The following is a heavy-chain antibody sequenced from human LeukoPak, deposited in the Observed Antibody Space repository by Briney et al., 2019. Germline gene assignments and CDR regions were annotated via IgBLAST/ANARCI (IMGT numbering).Heavy chain of an antibody. J-gene: IGHJ4*02. Sequence: ASVKVSCKVSGCTLTELSMHWVRQAPGKGLEWMGGFDPEDGETIYAQKFQGRVTMTEDTSTDTAYMELSSLRSEDTAVYYCATSPSGSLRGHFWGSYRRKDPFDYWGQGTLVTVSS. CDR2: FDPEDGET. CDR1: GCTLTELS. D-gene: IGHD3-16*02. CDR3: ATSPSGSLRGHFWGSYRRKDPFDY. V-gene: IGHV1-24*01.